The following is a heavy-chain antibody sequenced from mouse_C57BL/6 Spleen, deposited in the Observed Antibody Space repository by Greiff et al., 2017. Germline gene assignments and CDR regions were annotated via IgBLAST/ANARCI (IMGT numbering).Heavy chain of an antibody. CDR2: IDPSGSET. CDR3: ARRGKYNYFDG. CDR1: GYTFTSSW. V-gene: IGHV1-52*01. J-gene: IGHJ2*01. Sequence: QVQLQQPGAELVKPGSSVKLSCKASGYTFTSSWMPWVKQRPIQGLEWIGNIDPSGSETHYNQKFKDKATVTVDKSSSTAYLQLSSLTSEDSAVFYCARRGKYNYFDGWGQGTTLTVSS. D-gene: IGHD2-1*01.